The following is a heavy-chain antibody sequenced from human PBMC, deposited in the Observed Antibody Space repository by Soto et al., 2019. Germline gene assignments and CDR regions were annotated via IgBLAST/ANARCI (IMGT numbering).Heavy chain of an antibody. CDR1: GYAFGDYD. Sequence: ASVKVSCKASGYAFGDYDISWVRQAPGQGLEWMGWMNPNSANTGYAQKFQGRVAMTRDMSISTAYMELSRLRPEDTAIYYCARMATYGTLNWFDPWGQGALVTVSS. V-gene: IGHV1-8*01. D-gene: IGHD1-1*01. CDR2: MNPNSANT. CDR3: ARMATYGTLNWFDP. J-gene: IGHJ5*02.